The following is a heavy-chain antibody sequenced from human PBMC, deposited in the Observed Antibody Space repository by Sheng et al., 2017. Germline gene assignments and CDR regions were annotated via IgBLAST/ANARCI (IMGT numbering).Heavy chain of an antibody. CDR2: INHSGST. V-gene: IGHV4-34*01. J-gene: IGHJ3*02. CDR3: ARQSKQWLARGAFDI. D-gene: IGHD6-19*01. Sequence: QVQLQQWGAGLLKPSETLSLTCAVYGGSFSGYYWSWIRQPPGKGLEWIGEINHSGSTNYNPSLKSRVTISVDTSKNQFSLKLSSVTAADTAVYYCARQSKQWLARGAFDIWGQGNPGHRLL. CDR1: GGSFSGYY.